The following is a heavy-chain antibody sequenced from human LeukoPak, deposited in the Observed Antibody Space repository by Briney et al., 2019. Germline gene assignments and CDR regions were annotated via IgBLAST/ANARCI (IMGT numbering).Heavy chain of an antibody. D-gene: IGHD3-10*01. CDR2: IYGGGTT. J-gene: IGHJ4*02. CDR1: GVTVSRNY. Sequence: GGSLKLSCAASGVTVSRNYMTWVRHAPGKGLKWVSIIYGGGTTDYADSVQGRFTISRDNSKNTLYLQMNNLRAEDTAIYYCVRAALWVGEGPAFDSWGQGTLVTVSS. V-gene: IGHV3-53*01. CDR3: VRAALWVGEGPAFDS.